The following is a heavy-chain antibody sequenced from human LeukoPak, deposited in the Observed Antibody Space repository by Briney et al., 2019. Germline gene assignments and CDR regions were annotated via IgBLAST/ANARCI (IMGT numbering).Heavy chain of an antibody. CDR1: GFSFDDYA. V-gene: IGHV3-9*03. CDR3: ARETYDSSDHPRYGGYCFDY. J-gene: IGHJ4*02. Sequence: PGGSLRLSCAASGFSFDDYAMHWVRQVPGKGLEWVSSVSYNGGSIGYADSVKGRFTISRDNAKSSLYLQMNTLRPEDMALYYCARETYDSSDHPRYGGYCFDYWGQGTLVTVSS. D-gene: IGHD3-22*01. CDR2: VSYNGGSI.